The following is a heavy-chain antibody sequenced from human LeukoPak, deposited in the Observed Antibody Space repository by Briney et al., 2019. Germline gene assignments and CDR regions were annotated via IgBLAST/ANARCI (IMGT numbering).Heavy chain of an antibody. CDR1: GFTFSNAW. CDR3: TTDPPAYSSGWYYFDC. D-gene: IGHD6-19*01. CDR2: MKSKTDGGTT. J-gene: IGHJ4*02. V-gene: IGHV3-15*01. Sequence: GGSLRLSWAASGFTFSNAWMSWVRQAPGKGLEWVGRMKSKTDGGTTDYAAAVKGRFTISRDDSKNTLYLQMNSLKTEDTAVYYCTTDPPAYSSGWYYFDCWGQGTLVTVSS.